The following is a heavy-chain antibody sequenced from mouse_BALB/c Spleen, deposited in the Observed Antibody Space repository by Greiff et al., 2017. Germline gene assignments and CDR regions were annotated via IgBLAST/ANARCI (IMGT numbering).Heavy chain of an antibody. J-gene: IGHJ1*01. V-gene: IGHV1-80*01. CDR3: ARSGGSSYWYFDV. CDR2: IYPGDGDT. CDR1: GYAFSSYW. D-gene: IGHD1-1*01. Sequence: VKLQESGAELVRPGSSVKISCKASGYAFSSYWMNWVKQRPGQGLEWIGQIYPGDGDTNYNGKFKGKATLTADKSSSTAYMQLSSLTSEDSAVYFCARSGGSSYWYFDVWGAGTTVTVSS.